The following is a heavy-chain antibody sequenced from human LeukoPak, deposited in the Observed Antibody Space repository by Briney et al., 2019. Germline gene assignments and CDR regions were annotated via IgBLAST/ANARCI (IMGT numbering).Heavy chain of an antibody. CDR3: AISSYSSSWYAGY. J-gene: IGHJ4*02. CDR2: INHSGST. V-gene: IGHV4-39*07. Sequence: SETLSLTCTVSGGSISSSSYYWGWIRQPPGKGLEWIGEINHSGSTNYNPSLKSRVTISVDTSKNQFSLKLSSVTAADTAVYYCAISSYSSSWYAGYWGQGTLVTVSS. D-gene: IGHD6-13*01. CDR1: GGSISSSSYY.